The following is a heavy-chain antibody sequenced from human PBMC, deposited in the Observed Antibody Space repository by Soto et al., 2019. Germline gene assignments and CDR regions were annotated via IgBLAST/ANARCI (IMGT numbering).Heavy chain of an antibody. CDR3: ARAERGGYCISTSCYFGVYWDY. Sequence: QVQLVQSGAEVKKPGASVKVSCKASGYTFTSYGISWVRQAPGQGLEWMGWISAYNGNTNYAQKLQGRVTMTTDTSTSTAYMELRSLRSDDTAVYYCARAERGGYCISTSCYFGVYWDYWGQGTLVTVSS. D-gene: IGHD2-2*01. CDR1: GYTFTSYG. J-gene: IGHJ4*02. CDR2: ISAYNGNT. V-gene: IGHV1-18*01.